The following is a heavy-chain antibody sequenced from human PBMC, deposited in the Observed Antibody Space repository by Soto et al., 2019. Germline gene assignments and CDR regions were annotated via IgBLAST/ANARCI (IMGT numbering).Heavy chain of an antibody. V-gene: IGHV4-4*02. D-gene: IGHD2-2*01. J-gene: IGHJ2*01. CDR2: IYHSGTT. CDR3: ATGGSYSSTTVCLYWYLDL. Sequence: QVQLQESGPELVRASGTLSLTCAVSGASISSNRWWSWVRQPPGKGLEWIGEIYHSGTTNYNPSLMFRVTFSVGKSKNQFAMHLNSVIAADTDVHFCATGGSYSSTTVCLYWYLDLWGRGTLVSVFS. CDR1: GASISSNRW.